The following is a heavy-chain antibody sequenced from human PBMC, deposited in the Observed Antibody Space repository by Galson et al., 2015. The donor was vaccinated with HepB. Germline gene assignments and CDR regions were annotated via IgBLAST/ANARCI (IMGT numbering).Heavy chain of an antibody. J-gene: IGHJ4*02. CDR3: AKVETTVPLRN. Sequence: SLRLSCAASGFTFSNYAMSWVLQAPGKGLEWVSAITGGGSYTYYADSVKGRFTISRDNSKSTLYLQMNSLGAEDTAVYYCAKVETTVPLRNWGQGTLVTVSS. D-gene: IGHD4-17*01. CDR2: ITGGGSYT. CDR1: GFTFSNYA. V-gene: IGHV3-23*01.